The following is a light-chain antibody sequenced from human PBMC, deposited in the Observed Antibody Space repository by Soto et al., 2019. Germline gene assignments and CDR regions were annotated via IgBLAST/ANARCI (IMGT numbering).Light chain of an antibody. CDR1: QSVSSN. V-gene: IGKV3-15*01. CDR3: QQYNNWPPCT. Sequence: EIVMTQSPATLSVSPGERATLSCRASQSVSSNLAWDQQKPGQAPRLLIYGASTRSTGIPARFSGSGSGTEFTLTISSLQSEDFAVYYCQQYNNWPPCTFGQGTKVEIK. CDR2: GAS. J-gene: IGKJ1*01.